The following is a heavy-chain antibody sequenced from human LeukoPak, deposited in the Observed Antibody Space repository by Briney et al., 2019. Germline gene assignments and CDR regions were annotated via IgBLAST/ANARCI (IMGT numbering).Heavy chain of an antibody. CDR2: ISGSGGST. D-gene: IGHD5-18*01. J-gene: IGHJ4*02. V-gene: IGHV3-23*01. Sequence: GGSLRLSCAASGFTFSSYAMSWVRQAPGKGLEWVSAISGSGGSTYYADSVKGRFTISRDNSKNALYLQMNSLRAEDTAVYYCANGHSYGLYDYWGQGTLVTVSS. CDR3: ANGHSYGLYDY. CDR1: GFTFSSYA.